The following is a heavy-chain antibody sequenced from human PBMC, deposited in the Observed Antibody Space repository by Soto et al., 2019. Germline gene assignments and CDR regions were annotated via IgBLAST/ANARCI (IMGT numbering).Heavy chain of an antibody. J-gene: IGHJ6*03. CDR3: ARIGFYDFWSGYESPMDV. Sequence: EVQLVESGGGLVQPGGSLRLSCAASGFTFSSYSMNWVRQAPGKGLEWVSFISSSGTTIYYADSVKGRFTIYRDNAKNSLYLQMNSLRAEDTAVYYCARIGFYDFWSGYESPMDVWGKGTTVTVSS. CDR1: GFTFSSYS. CDR2: ISSSGTTI. D-gene: IGHD3-3*01. V-gene: IGHV3-48*01.